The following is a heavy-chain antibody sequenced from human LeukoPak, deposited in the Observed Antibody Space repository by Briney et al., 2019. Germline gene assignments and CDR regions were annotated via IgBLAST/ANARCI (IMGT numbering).Heavy chain of an antibody. V-gene: IGHV3-23*01. CDR2: ISGSGGST. D-gene: IGHD1-14*01. Sequence: GGSLRLSCAASGFTFSSYAMSWVRQAPGKGLEWVSAISGSGGSTYYADSAKGRFTISRDNSKNTLYLQMNSLRAEDTAVYYCAKSLTGGDAFDIWGQGTMVTVSS. CDR1: GFTFSSYA. J-gene: IGHJ3*02. CDR3: AKSLTGGDAFDI.